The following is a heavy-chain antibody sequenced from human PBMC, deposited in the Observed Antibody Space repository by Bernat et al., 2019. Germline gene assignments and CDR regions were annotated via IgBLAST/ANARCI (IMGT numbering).Heavy chain of an antibody. V-gene: IGHV3-7*03. D-gene: IGHD1-26*01. Sequence: EVQLVESGGGLVQPGGSLRLSCAASGFTFSSYWMTWVRQAPGKGLEWVANIKQDGSEKYYVDSVKGRFTISRDNAKNSVYLQMNSLRAEDTAEYYCARNGGGALDYWGQGTLVTASS. CDR2: IKQDGSEK. J-gene: IGHJ4*02. CDR3: ARNGGGALDY. CDR1: GFTFSSYW.